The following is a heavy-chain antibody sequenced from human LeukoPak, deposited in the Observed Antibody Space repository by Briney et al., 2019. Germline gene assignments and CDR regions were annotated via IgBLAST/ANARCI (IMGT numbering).Heavy chain of an antibody. CDR2: INSDGSST. D-gene: IGHD3-10*01. J-gene: IGHJ4*02. V-gene: IGHV3-74*01. CDR3: TSWAGVRGSY. Sequence: GGSLRLSCAPSGFTFSTYWMHWVRQAPGKGLVWVSRINSDGSSTSYADSVKGRFTIFRDNAKNTLYLQMNSLRAEDTAVYYCTSWAGVRGSYWGQGTLVTVSS. CDR1: GFTFSTYW.